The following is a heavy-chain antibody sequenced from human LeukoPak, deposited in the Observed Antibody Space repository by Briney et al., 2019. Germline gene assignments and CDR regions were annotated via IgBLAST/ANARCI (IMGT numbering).Heavy chain of an antibody. CDR1: GFTFSSYG. Sequence: PGGSLRLSCAASGFTFSSYGMHWVRQAPGKGLEWVAFIRYDGSNKYYADSVKGRFTISRDNSKHTLYLQMNSLRAEDTAVYYCAKGMSAMAKSDAFDIWGQGTMVTVSS. CDR3: AKGMSAMAKSDAFDI. J-gene: IGHJ3*02. D-gene: IGHD5-18*01. CDR2: IRYDGSNK. V-gene: IGHV3-30*02.